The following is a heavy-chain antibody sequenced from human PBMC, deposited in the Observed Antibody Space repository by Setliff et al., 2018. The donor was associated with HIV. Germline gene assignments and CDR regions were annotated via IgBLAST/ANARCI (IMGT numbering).Heavy chain of an antibody. CDR1: DDSISSYY. CDR3: ARTPEDYDQYFFDR. D-gene: IGHD3-22*01. CDR2: IYTSGST. V-gene: IGHV4-4*08. Sequence: SETLSLTCTVSDDSISSYYWSWIRQPPGKGLEWIGYIYTSGSTNYNPSLEGRVTISVDTSKNQFSLKLSSVTAADTAVYYCARTPEDYDQYFFDRWGQGTLVTVSS. J-gene: IGHJ4*02.